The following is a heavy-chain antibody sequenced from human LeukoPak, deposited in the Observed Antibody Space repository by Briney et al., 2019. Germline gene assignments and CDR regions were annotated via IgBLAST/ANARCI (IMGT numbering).Heavy chain of an antibody. D-gene: IGHD6-13*01. V-gene: IGHV4-59*11. CDR2: IYYSGST. CDR1: GGSISSHY. Sequence: TPSETLSLTCTVSGGSISSHYWSWIRQPPGKGLEWIGYIYYSGSTNYNPSLKSRVTISVDTSKNQFSLKLSSVTAADTAVYYCARDRGGYIDWGQGTLVTVSS. CDR3: ARDRGGYID. J-gene: IGHJ4*02.